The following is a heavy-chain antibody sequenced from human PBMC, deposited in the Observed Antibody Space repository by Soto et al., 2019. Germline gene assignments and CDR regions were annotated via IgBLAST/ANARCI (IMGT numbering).Heavy chain of an antibody. Sequence: GGSLRLSCAASGFTFSSYAMSWVRQAPGKGPEWVSAISGSGGSTYYADSVKGRFTISRDNSKNTLYLQMNSLRAEDTAVYYCANSRGEGFDYWGQGTLVTVSS. CDR3: ANSRGEGFDY. D-gene: IGHD3-10*01. CDR2: ISGSGGST. V-gene: IGHV3-23*01. CDR1: GFTFSSYA. J-gene: IGHJ4*02.